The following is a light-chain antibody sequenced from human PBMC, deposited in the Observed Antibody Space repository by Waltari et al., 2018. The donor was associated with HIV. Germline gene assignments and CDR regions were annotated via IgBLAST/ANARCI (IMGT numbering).Light chain of an antibody. CDR2: DVS. V-gene: IGKV1-13*02. CDR1: QGIGFD. Sequence: QLTQSPSSLSAFIGDMVTMNCRASQGIGFDLAWYQQKPGGPPKLLIYDVSKLQSWVPTRFSGSGSGTNFSLTISSLQPEDLADYFCQHYNSDPLFVFGPGTKV. CDR3: QHYNSDPLFV. J-gene: IGKJ3*01.